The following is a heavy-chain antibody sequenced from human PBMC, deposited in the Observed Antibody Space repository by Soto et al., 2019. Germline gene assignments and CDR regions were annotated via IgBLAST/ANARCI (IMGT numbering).Heavy chain of an antibody. J-gene: IGHJ2*01. D-gene: IGHD6-6*01. CDR2: IYHSGST. CDR3: ASQDYSSSTDASFLVNGYFDH. CDR1: GGSISSSKW. V-gene: IGHV4-4*02. Sequence: QMQLQESGPGLVKPSGTLSLTCGVSGGSISSSKWWTWVRQPPGKGPEWIGEIYHSGSTNYNPSPTSRVTISLDKSNNQFSLTLTSVTAADTAVYYCASQDYSSSTDASFLVNGYFDHWGRGILVTVSS.